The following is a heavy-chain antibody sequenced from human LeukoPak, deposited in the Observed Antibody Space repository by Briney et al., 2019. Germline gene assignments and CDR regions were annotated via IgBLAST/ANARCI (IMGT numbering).Heavy chain of an antibody. V-gene: IGHV1-2*02. D-gene: IGHD5-12*01. Sequence: ASVKVSCRASGTFSSHAITWVRQAPGQGLEWMGWINPGNGGTHYAQKFQGRITVTSDTSITTSYMELSRLTSDDTALYYCAREYSASEHWGQGSLVTVSS. J-gene: IGHJ1*01. CDR3: AREYSASEH. CDR2: INPGNGGT. CDR1: GTFSSHA.